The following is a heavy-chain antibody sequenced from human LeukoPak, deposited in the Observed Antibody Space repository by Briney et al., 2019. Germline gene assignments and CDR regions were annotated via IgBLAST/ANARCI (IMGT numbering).Heavy chain of an antibody. D-gene: IGHD3-22*01. Sequence: GGSLRLSCAASGLTISSYEMSWVRQAAGKGLEWISYISSSGSTIFYSDSVEGRFTISRDNAKNSLHLQMNSLTAEDTAVYYCARGGGRGDYNERYYFDYWGQGTLVTVSS. CDR1: GLTISSYE. CDR3: ARGGGRGDYNERYYFDY. J-gene: IGHJ4*02. V-gene: IGHV3-48*03. CDR2: ISSSGSTI.